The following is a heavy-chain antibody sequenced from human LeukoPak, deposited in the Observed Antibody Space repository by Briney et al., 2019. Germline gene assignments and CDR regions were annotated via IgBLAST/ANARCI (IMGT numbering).Heavy chain of an antibody. CDR3: ASDTSGDPWD. CDR1: GGSFSGYY. D-gene: IGHD6-19*01. CDR2: INHSGST. Sequence: SETLSLTCAVYGGSFSGYYWSWIRQPPGKGLEWIGEINHSGSTNYNPSLKSRVTISVDTSKNQFSLKLSPVTAADTAVYYCASDTSGDPWDWGQGPLVTVSS. V-gene: IGHV4-34*01. J-gene: IGHJ4*02.